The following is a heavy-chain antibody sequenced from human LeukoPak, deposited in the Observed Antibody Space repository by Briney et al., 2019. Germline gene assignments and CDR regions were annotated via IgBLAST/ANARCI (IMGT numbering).Heavy chain of an antibody. J-gene: IGHJ6*02. V-gene: IGHV3-33*01. Sequence: AGSLRLSCAASGFTFSSYGMHWVRQAPGKGLEWVAVIWSDGSSKHYADSVKGRFTISRDNSKNTLYLQMSSLRAEDTALYYCARGQPPSYYDMDVWGQGTTVTVSS. CDR1: GFTFSSYG. D-gene: IGHD6-13*01. CDR2: IWSDGSSK. CDR3: ARGQPPSYYDMDV.